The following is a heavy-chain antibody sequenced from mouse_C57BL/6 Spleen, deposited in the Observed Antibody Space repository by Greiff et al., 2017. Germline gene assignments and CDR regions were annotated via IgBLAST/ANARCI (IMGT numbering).Heavy chain of an antibody. CDR2: IWSGGST. D-gene: IGHD2-4*01. CDR1: GFSLTSYG. CDR3: ARKWYDYDGAWFAY. J-gene: IGHJ3*01. Sequence: QVQLQQSGPGLVQPSQSLSITCTVSGFSLTSYGVHWVRQSPGQGLEWLGVIWSGGSTDYNAPFISRLSISKDNSKSQVFFKMNSLQADDTAIYYCARKWYDYDGAWFAYWGQGTLVTVSA. V-gene: IGHV2-2*01.